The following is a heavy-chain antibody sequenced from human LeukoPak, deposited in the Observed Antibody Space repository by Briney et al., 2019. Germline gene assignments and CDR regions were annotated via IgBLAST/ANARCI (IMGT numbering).Heavy chain of an antibody. V-gene: IGHV3-23*01. CDR1: GFTYSSYD. J-gene: IGHJ4*02. D-gene: IGHD1-20*01. CDR2: ISGRGGST. Sequence: PGRSLRLSCAASGFTYSSYDMSWARQAPGKGLERVSAISGRGGSTYYADSVKGRFTIPRDNSKNTLYLQMNSLRAEDTAVYYCAKKPAGYNWNPFDYGGQGTLVTVSS. CDR3: AKKPAGYNWNPFDY.